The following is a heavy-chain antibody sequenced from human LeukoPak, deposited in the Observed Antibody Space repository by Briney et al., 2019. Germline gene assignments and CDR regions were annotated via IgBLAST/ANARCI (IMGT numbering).Heavy chain of an antibody. V-gene: IGHV1-2*02. Sequence: ASAKVSCKASGYTFTGYYMHWVRQAPGQGLEWMGWINPNSGGTNYAQKFQGRVTMTRDTSISTAYMELSRLRSDDTAVYYCARVGVPYYYYMDVWGKGTTVTISS. D-gene: IGHD3-3*01. CDR3: ARVGVPYYYYMDV. CDR1: GYTFTGYY. CDR2: INPNSGGT. J-gene: IGHJ6*03.